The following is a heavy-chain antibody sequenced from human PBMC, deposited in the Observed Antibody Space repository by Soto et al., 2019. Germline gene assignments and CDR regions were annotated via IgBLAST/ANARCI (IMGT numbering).Heavy chain of an antibody. D-gene: IGHD3-9*01. V-gene: IGHV1-69*04. CDR1: GGTFSSYT. CDR3: ARDLDILTGYYSDDY. CDR2: IIPILGIA. J-gene: IGHJ4*02. Sequence: SVKVSCKASGGTFSSYTISWVRQAPGQGLEWMGRIIPILGIANYAQKFQGRVTITADKATSAAYMELSRLRCEDTAVYYCARDLDILTGYYSDDYWGQGTKVTVSS.